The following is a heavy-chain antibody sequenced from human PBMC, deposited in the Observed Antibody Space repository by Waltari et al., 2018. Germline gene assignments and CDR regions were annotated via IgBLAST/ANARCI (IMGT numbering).Heavy chain of an antibody. CDR1: GGSFSGYY. D-gene: IGHD3-3*01. V-gene: IGHV4-34*01. CDR2: INHRGST. J-gene: IGHJ6*04. Sequence: QVQLQQWGAGLLKPSETLSLTCAVYGGSFSGYYWSWIRPPPGKGLEWIGEINHRGSTNYNPALTSGVTISVDTSKNQFSLKLSSVTAADTAVYYGARGPSGITIFGVVITSGMDVWGKGTTVTVSS. CDR3: ARGPSGITIFGVVITSGMDV.